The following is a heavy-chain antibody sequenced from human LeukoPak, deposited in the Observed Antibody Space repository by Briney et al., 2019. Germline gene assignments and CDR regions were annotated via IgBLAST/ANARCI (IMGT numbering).Heavy chain of an antibody. V-gene: IGHV7-4-1*02. D-gene: IGHD6-19*01. CDR3: GSFDYSSGWCDWFDP. J-gene: IGHJ5*02. Sequence: ASVKVSCKASGYTFTSYAMNWVRQAPGQGLEWMGWINTNTGNPTYAQGFTGRFVFSLDTSVSTAYLQISSLKAEDTAVYYCGSFDYSSGWCDWFDPWGQGTLVTVSS. CDR2: INTNTGNP. CDR1: GYTFTSYA.